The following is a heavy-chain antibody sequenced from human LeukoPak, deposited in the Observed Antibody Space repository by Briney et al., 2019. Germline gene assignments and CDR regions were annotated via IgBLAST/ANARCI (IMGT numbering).Heavy chain of an antibody. D-gene: IGHD3-9*01. J-gene: IGHJ4*02. Sequence: GGSLRLSCAASGFTFSNYAMHWVRQAPGMGLEYVSAINANGGGTYCADSVKGRFTISRDNSKSTLYLQLGSLRAEDMAVYFCARVLLTGYYYDYWGQGTLVTVSS. V-gene: IGHV3-64*02. CDR1: GFTFSNYA. CDR3: ARVLLTGYYYDY. CDR2: INANGGGT.